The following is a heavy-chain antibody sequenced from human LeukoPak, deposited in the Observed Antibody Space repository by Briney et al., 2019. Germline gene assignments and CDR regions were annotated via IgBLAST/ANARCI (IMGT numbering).Heavy chain of an antibody. Sequence: EGSLRLSCAASGFAFSTYWMNWVRQAPGMGLEWVASIKQDGSQKYSVNSVKGRFTISRDNAKNSLYLQMNSLRAEDAAVYYCARDYFVDGSNSRIFFDSWGQGTLVTVSS. D-gene: IGHD5-24*01. CDR2: IKQDGSQK. CDR1: GFAFSTYW. CDR3: ARDYFVDGSNSRIFFDS. J-gene: IGHJ4*02. V-gene: IGHV3-7*01.